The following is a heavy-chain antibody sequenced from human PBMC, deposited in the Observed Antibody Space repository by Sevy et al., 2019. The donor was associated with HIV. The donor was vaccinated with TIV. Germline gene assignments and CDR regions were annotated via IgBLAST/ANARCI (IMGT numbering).Heavy chain of an antibody. V-gene: IGHV4-59*01. J-gene: IGHJ4*02. CDR2: IYYSGST. CDR1: GGSISSYY. D-gene: IGHD2-15*01. Sequence: SETLSLTYTVSGGSISSYYWSWIRQPPGKGLEWIGYIYYSGSTNYNPSLKSRFTISVDTSKNQFSLKLSSVTAADTAVYYCARGLGPYGSGGSCFFDYWGQGTLVTVSS. CDR3: ARGLGPYGSGGSCFFDY.